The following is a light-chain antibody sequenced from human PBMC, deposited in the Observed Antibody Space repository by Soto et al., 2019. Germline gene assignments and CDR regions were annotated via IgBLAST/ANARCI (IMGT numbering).Light chain of an antibody. Sequence: AIQMTQSPSSLSASVGDRVTITCRTSQGIRNDLGWYQQKPGKAPKLMIYAASSLQSGVPSRFSGSGSGTDFTLTISSLQPEGFATYYCLQDYNYPPTFGQGTKVEIK. CDR2: AAS. V-gene: IGKV1-6*01. CDR1: QGIRND. J-gene: IGKJ1*01. CDR3: LQDYNYPPT.